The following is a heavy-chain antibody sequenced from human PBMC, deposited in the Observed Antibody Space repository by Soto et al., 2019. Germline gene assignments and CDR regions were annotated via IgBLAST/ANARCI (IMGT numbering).Heavy chain of an antibody. D-gene: IGHD5-12*01. CDR1: GFTFSSYG. CDR3: AKDLEMATITGVDY. V-gene: IGHV3-30*18. J-gene: IGHJ4*02. CDR2: ISYDGSNK. Sequence: QVQLVESGGGVVQPGRSLRLSCAASGFTFSSYGMHWVRQAQGKGLEWVAVISYDGSNKYYADSVKGRFTISRDNSKNTLYLQMNSLRAEDTAVYYCAKDLEMATITGVDYWGQGTLVTVSS.